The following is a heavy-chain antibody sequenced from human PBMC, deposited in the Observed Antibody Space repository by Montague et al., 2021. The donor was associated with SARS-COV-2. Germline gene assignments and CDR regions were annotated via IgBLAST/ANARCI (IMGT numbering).Heavy chain of an antibody. CDR3: ARELTYYGMDV. J-gene: IGHJ6*02. D-gene: IGHD2-21*02. CDR2: ISYDGSNK. Sequence: FLRLSCAASGFPFSSYAMHWVRQAPGKGLEWVAVISYDGSNKYYADSVKGRFTISRDNSKNTLYLQMNSLRAEDTAVYYCARELTYYGMDVWGQGTTVTVSS. V-gene: IGHV3-30-3*01. CDR1: GFPFSSYA.